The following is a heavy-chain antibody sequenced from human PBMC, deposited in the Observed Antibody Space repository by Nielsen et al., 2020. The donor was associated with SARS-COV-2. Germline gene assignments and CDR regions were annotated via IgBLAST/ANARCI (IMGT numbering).Heavy chain of an antibody. CDR3: ARAYSSGWKLYYYYGMDV. D-gene: IGHD6-19*01. Sequence: ASVKVSCKASGYTFTNYGVSWVRQAPGHGLEWVGWISAYNGNTNSAQNFQGRVTMTTDASTSTAYMELRSLRSDDTAVYYCARAYSSGWKLYYYYGMDVWGQGTTVTVSS. V-gene: IGHV1-18*01. J-gene: IGHJ6*02. CDR1: GYTFTNYG. CDR2: ISAYNGNT.